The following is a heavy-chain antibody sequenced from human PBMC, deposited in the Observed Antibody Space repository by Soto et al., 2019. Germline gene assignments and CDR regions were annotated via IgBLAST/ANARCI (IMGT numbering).Heavy chain of an antibody. Sequence: SETLSLTCTVSGGSISSGDYYWSWIRQPPGKGLEWIGYIYYSGSTYYNPSLKSRVTISVDTSKNQFSLKLSSVTAADTAVYYCARVRVNIAVAGTLDYWGQGTLVTVS. CDR1: GGSISSGDYY. CDR2: IYYSGST. J-gene: IGHJ4*02. D-gene: IGHD6-19*01. CDR3: ARVRVNIAVAGTLDY. V-gene: IGHV4-30-4*01.